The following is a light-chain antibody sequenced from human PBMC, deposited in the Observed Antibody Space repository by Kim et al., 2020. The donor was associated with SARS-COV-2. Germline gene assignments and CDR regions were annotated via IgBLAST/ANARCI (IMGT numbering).Light chain of an antibody. CDR2: GAA. Sequence: SPGERATLACRASQSVSTDLAWYQQRPGQAPRLLISGAATRATGVPARFSGSGSGTEFTLTISSLQSEDFAIYYCEQYSNWPPGTFGQGTKVDIK. J-gene: IGKJ1*01. V-gene: IGKV3-15*01. CDR1: QSVSTD. CDR3: EQYSNWPPGT.